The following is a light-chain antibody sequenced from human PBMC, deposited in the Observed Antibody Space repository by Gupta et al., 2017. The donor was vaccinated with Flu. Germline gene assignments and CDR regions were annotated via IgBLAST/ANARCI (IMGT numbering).Light chain of an antibody. CDR1: SDDVGDYDY. V-gene: IGLV2-11*01. CDR2: DVS. Sequence: QSALTQPRSVSGSPGQSVTISCTGTSDDVGDYDYVSWYQQFPGKVPKLIIYDVSQRPSGVPDRFSGSKSGNTASLTISGVQVDDEADYYCSSYAKHYMVVFGGGTRLTVI. J-gene: IGLJ3*02. CDR3: SSYAKHYMVV.